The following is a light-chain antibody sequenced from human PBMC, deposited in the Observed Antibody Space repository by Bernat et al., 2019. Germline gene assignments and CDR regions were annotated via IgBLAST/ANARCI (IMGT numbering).Light chain of an antibody. J-gene: IGLJ1*01. CDR2: DVS. CDR3: TSYTGSSTYV. CDR1: SSDVGGYNH. Sequence: QSALTQPASVSGSPGQSITISCTGTSSDVGGYNHVSWYPQHPGKAPKLMIYDVSNRPSGVSDRFSASKSGNTASLTISGLQAEDEADYYCTSYTGSSTYVFGTGTKVTVL. V-gene: IGLV2-14*01.